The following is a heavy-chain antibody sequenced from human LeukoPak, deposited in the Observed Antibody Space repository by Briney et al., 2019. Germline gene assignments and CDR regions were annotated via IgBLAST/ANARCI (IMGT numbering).Heavy chain of an antibody. J-gene: IGHJ4*02. V-gene: IGHV3-7*01. D-gene: IGHD4-17*01. CDR3: ARDAAYGYDRFDY. Sequence: GGSLRLSCAASGFTFSSYWMSWVRQAPGKGLEWVANIKQDGSEKYYVDSVKGRFTIFRDNAKNSLYLQMNSLRAEDTAVYYCARDAAYGYDRFDYWGQGTQVTVSS. CDR1: GFTFSSYW. CDR2: IKQDGSEK.